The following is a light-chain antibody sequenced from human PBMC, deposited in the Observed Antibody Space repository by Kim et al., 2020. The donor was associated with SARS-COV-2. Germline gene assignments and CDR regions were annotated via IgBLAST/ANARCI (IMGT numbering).Light chain of an antibody. V-gene: IGLV2-14*03. CDR2: DVS. CDR3: SSYTSSSTVV. CDR1: SRDVGGYNY. J-gene: IGLJ2*01. Sequence: GQSITTSCTGTSRDVGGYNYVSWYQQHPGKAPKLMIYDVSNRPSGVSNRFSGSKSGNTASLTISGLQAEDEADYYCSSYTSSSTVVFGGGTQLTVL.